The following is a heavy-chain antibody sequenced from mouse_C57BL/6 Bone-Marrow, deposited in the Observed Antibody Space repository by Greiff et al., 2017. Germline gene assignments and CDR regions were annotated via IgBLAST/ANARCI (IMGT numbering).Heavy chain of an antibody. Sequence: VQLQQPGAELVMPGASVKLSCKASGYTFTSYWMHWVKQRPGQGLEWIGEIDPSDSYTNYNQKFKGKSTLTVDKSSSTAYMQLSSLTSEDSAVYYCARDSFYAMDYWGQGTSVTVSS. D-gene: IGHD3-2*01. CDR1: GYTFTSYW. CDR3: ARDSFYAMDY. CDR2: IDPSDSYT. J-gene: IGHJ4*01. V-gene: IGHV1-69*01.